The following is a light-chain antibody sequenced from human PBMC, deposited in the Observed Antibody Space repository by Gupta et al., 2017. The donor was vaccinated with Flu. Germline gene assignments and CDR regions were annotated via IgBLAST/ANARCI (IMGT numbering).Light chain of an antibody. CDR3: ASWDDSRDGYV. J-gene: IGLJ1*01. V-gene: IGLV1-44*01. CDR2: SHN. Sequence: QSVLTPPPSASGTPGQRVSISCSGGRSNIGSNTVNWYQHVPGTAPKLLIHSHNQRPSGVPDRFSGSTSGTSASLAIRGLQSEDEAAYYCASWDDSRDGYVFGTGTEVTVL. CDR1: RSNIGSNT.